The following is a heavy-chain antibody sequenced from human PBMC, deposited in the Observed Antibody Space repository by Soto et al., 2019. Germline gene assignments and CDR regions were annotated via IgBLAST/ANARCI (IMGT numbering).Heavy chain of an antibody. V-gene: IGHV3-30-3*01. CDR1: GFTFSSYA. J-gene: IGHJ4*02. CDR3: ARDIGEQWLVRALDY. Sequence: GGSLRLSCAASGFTFSSYAMHWVRQAPGKGLEWVAVISYDGSNKYYADSVKGRFTISRDNSKNTLYLQMNSLRAEDTAVYYCARDIGEQWLVRALDYWGQGT. CDR2: ISYDGSNK. D-gene: IGHD6-19*01.